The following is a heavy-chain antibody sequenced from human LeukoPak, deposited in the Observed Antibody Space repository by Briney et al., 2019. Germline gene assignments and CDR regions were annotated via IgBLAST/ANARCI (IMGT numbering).Heavy chain of an antibody. Sequence: GRSLRLSCAASGFTSTTYNMNGVRPAPPKKREWGSYISTDSDSIYYADSVKGRFTLSRDNAKNSLSLQMNSLREEDTAVYYCAIDAWDLPLDAFDIWGQGTMVTVSS. CDR1: GFTSTTYN. V-gene: IGHV3-48*02. J-gene: IGHJ3*02. CDR2: ISTDSDSI. CDR3: AIDAWDLPLDAFDI. D-gene: IGHD1-26*01.